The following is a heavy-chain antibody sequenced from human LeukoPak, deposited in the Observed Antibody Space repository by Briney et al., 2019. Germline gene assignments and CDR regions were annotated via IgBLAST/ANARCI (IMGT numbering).Heavy chain of an antibody. CDR3: AKDQGLYCSGGSCFPFQH. Sequence: GGSLRLSCAASGLTFSSYAMSWVRQAPGKGLEWDSTISGSGGSTYYADSVKGRFTISRDNSKNTLYLQMNSLRAEDTAVYYCAKDQGLYCSGGSCFPFQHWGQGTLVTVSS. CDR1: GLTFSSYA. CDR2: ISGSGGST. V-gene: IGHV3-23*01. D-gene: IGHD2-15*01. J-gene: IGHJ1*01.